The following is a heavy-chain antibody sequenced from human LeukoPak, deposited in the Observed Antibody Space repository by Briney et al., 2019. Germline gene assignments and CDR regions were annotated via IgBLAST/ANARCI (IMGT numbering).Heavy chain of an antibody. CDR2: IYSGGST. J-gene: IGHJ6*02. D-gene: IGHD6-6*01. Sequence: GGSLRLSCAASGFTVSSNYMSWVRQAPGKGLEWVSVIYSGGSTYYADSVKGRFTISRDNSKNTLYLQMNSLRAEDTAVYYCARDLRSSIAARGALGNGMDVWGQGTTVTVSS. CDR1: GFTVSSNY. CDR3: ARDLRSSIAARGALGNGMDV. V-gene: IGHV3-66*01.